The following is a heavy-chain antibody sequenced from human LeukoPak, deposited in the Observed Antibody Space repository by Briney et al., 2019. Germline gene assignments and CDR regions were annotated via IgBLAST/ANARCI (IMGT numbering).Heavy chain of an antibody. CDR2: ISSSSSYI. CDR1: GFTFSSYS. V-gene: IGHV3-21*01. D-gene: IGHD2-2*02. CDR3: ARAFKAVVPAAIAA. Sequence: SGGSLRLSCAASGFTFSSYSMNWVRQAPGKGLEWVSSISSSSSYIYYADSVKGRFTISRDNAKNSLYLQMNSLGAEDTAVYYCARAFKAVVPAAIAAWGQGTLVTVSS. J-gene: IGHJ5*02.